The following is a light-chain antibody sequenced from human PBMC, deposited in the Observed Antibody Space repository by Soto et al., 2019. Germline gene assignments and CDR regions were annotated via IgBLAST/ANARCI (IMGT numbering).Light chain of an antibody. V-gene: IGKV3-15*01. Sequence: EVVMTQSPATLSVSPGERATLSCRASQSISSSLAWYQQRPGQAPRLLIYGTTTRAAGVPGRFSGSGSGADFTPPSTSLHFKDFDFYYCKKNKTWPKTCGQGTRV. J-gene: IGKJ1*01. CDR1: QSISSS. CDR3: KKNKTWPKT. CDR2: GTT.